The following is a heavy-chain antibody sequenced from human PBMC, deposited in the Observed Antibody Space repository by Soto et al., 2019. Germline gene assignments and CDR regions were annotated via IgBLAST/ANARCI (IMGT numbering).Heavy chain of an antibody. V-gene: IGHV1-69*13. CDR1: GGPFRSYS. CDR3: ARGSTRLRFLEWFPSFDP. CDR2: IIPIFGTA. D-gene: IGHD3-3*01. J-gene: IGHJ5*02. Sequence: SVKDSCKASGGPFRSYSISWGRQAPGQGLEWMGGIIPIFGTANYAQKFQGRVTITADESTSTAYMELSSLRSEDTAVYYCARGSTRLRFLEWFPSFDPWGQGTLVTVSS.